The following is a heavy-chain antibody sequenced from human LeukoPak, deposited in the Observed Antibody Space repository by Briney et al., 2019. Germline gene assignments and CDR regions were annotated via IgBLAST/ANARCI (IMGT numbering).Heavy chain of an antibody. CDR3: ARVPVYYDSSGLRKGGGDYFDY. CDR1: GVSISSSNSY. D-gene: IGHD3-22*01. CDR2: IYYTGNT. V-gene: IGHV4-39*01. Sequence: SETLSLTCSVSGVSISSSNSYWGWIRQPPGKGLEWIGSIYYTGNTYYNASLKSRVTISIDTSKNQFSLKLTSVTAADTAVYYCARVPVYYDSSGLRKGGGDYFDYWGQGTLVTVSS. J-gene: IGHJ4*02.